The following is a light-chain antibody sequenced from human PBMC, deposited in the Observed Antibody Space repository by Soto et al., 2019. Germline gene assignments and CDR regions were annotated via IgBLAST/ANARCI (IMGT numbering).Light chain of an antibody. CDR3: SSYAGRNKYV. CDR2: EVN. Sequence: LTQPPSASWSPGQSVTISCTGTSSDVGAYDYVSWYQHHPGKAPKLMIYEVNKRPSGVPDRFSGSKSGNTASLTASGLQADDDADYYCSSYAGRNKYVFGTGTKVTVL. CDR1: SSDVGAYDY. V-gene: IGLV2-8*01. J-gene: IGLJ1*01.